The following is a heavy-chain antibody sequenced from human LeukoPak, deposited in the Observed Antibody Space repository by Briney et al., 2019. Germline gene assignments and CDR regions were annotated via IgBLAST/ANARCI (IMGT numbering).Heavy chain of an antibody. D-gene: IGHD3-10*01. CDR2: INPNSGGT. CDR1: GYTFTGYY. Sequence: GASVKVSCKASGYTFTGYYMHWVRRAPGQGLEWMGWINPNSGGTNYAQKFQGWVTMTRDTSISTAYMELSRLRSDDTAVYYCARAYYYGSGSYVDGMDVWGQGTTVTVSS. J-gene: IGHJ6*02. CDR3: ARAYYYGSGSYVDGMDV. V-gene: IGHV1-2*04.